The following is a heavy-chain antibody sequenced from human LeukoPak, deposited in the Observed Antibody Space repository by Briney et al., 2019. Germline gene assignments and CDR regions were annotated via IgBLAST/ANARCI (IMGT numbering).Heavy chain of an antibody. CDR3: GRDSTVVDLNL. J-gene: IGHJ3*01. CDR1: GFSFSRYS. Sequence: GGSLRLSCAASGFSFSRYSVNWVRQAPGKGLEWIAYISGTSNTIYYANSVKGRFTISRDNAKNSLFLQMNILRAEDTAVYFCGRDSTVVDLNLWGQGTMVTVSS. V-gene: IGHV3-48*01. CDR2: ISGTSNTI. D-gene: IGHD4-23*01.